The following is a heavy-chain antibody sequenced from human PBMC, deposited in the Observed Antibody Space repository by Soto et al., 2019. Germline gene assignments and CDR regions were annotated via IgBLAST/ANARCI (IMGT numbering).Heavy chain of an antibody. V-gene: IGHV4-34*01. D-gene: IGHD1-1*01. CDR3: ARETTGTTLLDH. CDR1: GGSFSGYY. CDR2: INHSGST. J-gene: IGHJ4*02. Sequence: SETLSLTCAVYGGSFSGYYWSWIRQPPGKGLEWIGEINHSGSTNYNPSLKSRVTISVDTSKNQFSLKLSSVTAADTAVYYCARETTGTTLLDHWGQGTLVTVSS.